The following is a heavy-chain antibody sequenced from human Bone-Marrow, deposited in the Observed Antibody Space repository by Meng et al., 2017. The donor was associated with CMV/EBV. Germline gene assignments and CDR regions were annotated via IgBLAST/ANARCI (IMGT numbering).Heavy chain of an antibody. CDR2: ISSSGITI. D-gene: IGHD6-6*01. Sequence: GGSLRLSCAASGFTFSTYEMTWVRQAPGKGLEWVSYISSSGITIYYADSVKGRFTISRDNAKNSLYLQMNSLRAEDTAVYYCARDRVRQLVMYYGMDVWGQGTTVTGSS. J-gene: IGHJ6*02. CDR1: GFTFSTYE. V-gene: IGHV3-48*03. CDR3: ARDRVRQLVMYYGMDV.